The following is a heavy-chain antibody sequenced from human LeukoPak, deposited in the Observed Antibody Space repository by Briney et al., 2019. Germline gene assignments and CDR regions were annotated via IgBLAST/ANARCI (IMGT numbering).Heavy chain of an antibody. Sequence: SVKVSCKASGFTFTSSAMQWVRRARGQRLEWIGWIVVGSGNTNYAQKFQERVTITRDMSTSTAYMELSSLRSEDTAVYYCAADTPRPYSGSYYYHYGMDVWGQGTTVTVSS. V-gene: IGHV1-58*02. CDR2: IVVGSGNT. J-gene: IGHJ6*02. CDR3: AADTPRPYSGSYYYHYGMDV. D-gene: IGHD1-26*01. CDR1: GFTFTSSA.